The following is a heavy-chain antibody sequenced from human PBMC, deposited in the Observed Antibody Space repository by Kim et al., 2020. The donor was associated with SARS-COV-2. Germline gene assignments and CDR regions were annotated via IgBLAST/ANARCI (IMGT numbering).Heavy chain of an antibody. CDR1: GFTFSSYA. Sequence: GGSLRLSCAASGFTFSSYAMSWVRQAPGKGLEWVSAISGSGGSTYYADSVKGRFTISRDNSKNTLYLQMNSLRAEDTAVYYCAKANDILTGYYQPRDFDYWAREPWSPSPQ. J-gene: IGHJ4*02. CDR3: AKANDILTGYYQPRDFDY. D-gene: IGHD3-9*01. V-gene: IGHV3-23*01. CDR2: ISGSGGST.